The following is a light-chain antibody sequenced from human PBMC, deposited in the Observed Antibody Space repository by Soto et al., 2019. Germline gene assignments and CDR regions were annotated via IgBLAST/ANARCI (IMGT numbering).Light chain of an antibody. V-gene: IGKV3-11*01. Sequence: EIVLTQSPATLSLSPGERATLSCRASQSVSSYLAWYQQKPGQAPRLLIYDASNRATGIPARFSGSGSGTDFTLTISSPEAEDFAVYYCQQRGNWQLTFGGGTKVEIK. CDR2: DAS. CDR1: QSVSSY. J-gene: IGKJ4*01. CDR3: QQRGNWQLT.